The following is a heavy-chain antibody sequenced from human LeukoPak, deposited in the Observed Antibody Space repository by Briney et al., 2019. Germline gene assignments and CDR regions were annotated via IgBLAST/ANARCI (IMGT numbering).Heavy chain of an antibody. Sequence: PGGSLRLSCAASGFTFSSYEMNWVRQAPGKGLEWVSYISSSGSTIYYADSVKGRFTISRDNAKNSLYLQMNSLRAEDTAVYYCASSLSLAVVAFDIWGQGTMVTVSS. D-gene: IGHD6-19*01. CDR2: ISSSGSTI. CDR1: GFTFSSYE. J-gene: IGHJ3*02. CDR3: ASSLSLAVVAFDI. V-gene: IGHV3-48*03.